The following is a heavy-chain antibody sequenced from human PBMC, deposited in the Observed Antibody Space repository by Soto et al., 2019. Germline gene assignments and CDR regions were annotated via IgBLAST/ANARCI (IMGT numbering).Heavy chain of an antibody. V-gene: IGHV1-2*02. Sequence: ASVKVSCKASGGTFTGYYMHWVRQAPGQGLEWMGWINPNSGGTNYAQKFQGRVTMTRDTSISTAYMELSRLRSDDTAVYYCARDLVVVAATAHFDYWGQGTLVTVSS. D-gene: IGHD2-15*01. CDR2: INPNSGGT. J-gene: IGHJ4*02. CDR1: GGTFTGYY. CDR3: ARDLVVVAATAHFDY.